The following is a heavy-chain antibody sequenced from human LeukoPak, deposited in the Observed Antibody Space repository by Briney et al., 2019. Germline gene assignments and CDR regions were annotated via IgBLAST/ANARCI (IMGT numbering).Heavy chain of an antibody. Sequence: GSLRLSCAASGFTFSNYAMSWVRQAPGKGLEWVSSISTSSTYIYYADSVKGRFTISRDNAKNSLYLQMNSLRAEDTAVYYCARDPPFIIGTTFFDYWGQGTLVTVSS. V-gene: IGHV3-21*01. CDR2: ISTSSTYI. CDR3: ARDPPFIIGTTFFDY. CDR1: GFTFSNYA. J-gene: IGHJ4*02. D-gene: IGHD1-20*01.